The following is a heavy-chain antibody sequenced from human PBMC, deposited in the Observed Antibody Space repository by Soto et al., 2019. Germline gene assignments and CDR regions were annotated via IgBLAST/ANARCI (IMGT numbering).Heavy chain of an antibody. D-gene: IGHD3-10*01. J-gene: IGHJ6*02. CDR2: MSYDGSNK. CDR3: AKDRYYYGSGSGAPYSMDV. CDR1: GFTFRSYG. Sequence: GGSLRLSCAASGFTFRSYGMHWVRQAPGKGLEWVAVMSYDGSNKYYADSVKGRFTISRDNSRNALYLQMNSLRAEDTAVYYCAKDRYYYGSGSGAPYSMDVWGQGITVTVSS. V-gene: IGHV3-30*18.